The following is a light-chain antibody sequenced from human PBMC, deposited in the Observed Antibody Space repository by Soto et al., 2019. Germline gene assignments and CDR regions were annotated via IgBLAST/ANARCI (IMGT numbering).Light chain of an antibody. CDR2: DAA. CDR3: HQYASSPWT. V-gene: IGKV3-20*01. Sequence: IMLTQSPGTLSFSPGERVTLSCRASQRVYSSYLAWYQQRPGQAPRLLFYDAAIRATGIPDRFSGSGSGTDFSLTISRLEPEDFAVYYCHQYASSPWTFGQGTKVDI. J-gene: IGKJ1*01. CDR1: QRVYSSY.